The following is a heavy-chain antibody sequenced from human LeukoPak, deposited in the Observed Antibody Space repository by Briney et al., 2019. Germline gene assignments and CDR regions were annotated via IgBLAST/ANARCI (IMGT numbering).Heavy chain of an antibody. CDR2: IKQDGSEK. CDR1: GFTFSSYW. D-gene: IGHD2/OR15-2a*01. V-gene: IGHV3-7*01. CDR3: ARKERYFSIYYYYYMDV. Sequence: GGSLRLSCAASGFTFSSYWMSWVRQAPGKGLEWVANIKQDGSEKYYVDSVKGRFTISRDNAKNSLYLQMNSLRAEDTAVYYCARKERYFSIYYYYYMDVWGKGTTVTVSS. J-gene: IGHJ6*03.